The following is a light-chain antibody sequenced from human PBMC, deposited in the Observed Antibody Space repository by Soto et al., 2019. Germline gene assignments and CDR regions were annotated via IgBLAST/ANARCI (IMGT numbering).Light chain of an antibody. Sequence: IKLTQTRSAVCGAGGDSSSMSWRDSQSISSWLAWYQQKPGKAPKLLIYKASSLESGVPSRFSGSGSGTEMTFAISSRLPDDFLSYYWQLHDQHSEEFAQGTKVDIK. CDR1: QSISSW. CDR3: QLHDQHSEE. J-gene: IGKJ1*01. CDR2: KAS. V-gene: IGKV1-5*03.